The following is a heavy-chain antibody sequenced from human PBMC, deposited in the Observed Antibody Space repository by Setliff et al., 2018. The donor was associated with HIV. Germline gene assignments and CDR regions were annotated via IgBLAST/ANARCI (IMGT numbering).Heavy chain of an antibody. Sequence: PSETLSLTCTVSDDSISSNYWSWIRQSAGKGLEWVGRIYTGGRTNYNPSLKGRVTLTKDTSTSTAYMELRSLRSDDTAIYYCARDQEHMIVTFYDYGMDVWGQGTTVTVSS. CDR3: ARDQEHMIVTFYDYGMDV. CDR2: IYTGGRT. V-gene: IGHV4-4*07. J-gene: IGHJ6*02. CDR1: DDSISSNY. D-gene: IGHD2-21*01.